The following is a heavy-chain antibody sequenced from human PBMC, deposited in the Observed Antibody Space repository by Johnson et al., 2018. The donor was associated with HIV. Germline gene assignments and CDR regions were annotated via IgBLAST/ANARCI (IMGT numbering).Heavy chain of an antibody. CDR3: ARLPSGYSRDGFNV. D-gene: IGHD5-18*01. CDR1: GFTFSNYT. J-gene: IGHJ3*01. V-gene: IGHV3-30*14. CDR2: ISYDGSNK. Sequence: QVQLVESGGGVVQPGRSLRLSCAASGFTFSNYTMHWVRQAPGKGLEWVALISYDGSNKSYADSVKGRFTISRDNSKNTLYLQMNSLRAEDTAVYYCARLPSGYSRDGFNVWGQGTMVTLSS.